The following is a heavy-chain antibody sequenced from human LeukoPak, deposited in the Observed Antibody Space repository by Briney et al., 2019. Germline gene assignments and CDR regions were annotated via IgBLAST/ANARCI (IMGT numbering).Heavy chain of an antibody. J-gene: IGHJ4*02. CDR1: GGSISSYY. D-gene: IGHD5-18*01. Sequence: SETLSLACTVSGGSISSYYWSWIRQPPGKGLEWIGYIYYSGSTNYNPSLKSRVTISVDTSKNQFSLKLSSVTAADTAVYYCATSGYSYGHAFDYWGQGTLVTVSS. CDR2: IYYSGST. CDR3: ATSGYSYGHAFDY. V-gene: IGHV4-59*08.